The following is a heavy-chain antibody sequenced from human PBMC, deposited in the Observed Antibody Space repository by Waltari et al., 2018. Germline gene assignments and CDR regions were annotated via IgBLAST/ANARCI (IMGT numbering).Heavy chain of an antibody. V-gene: IGHV3-11*04. CDR1: GFTLGHYS. CDR3: ARDFRNGASDI. D-gene: IGHD1-1*01. J-gene: IGHJ3*02. CDR2: ISGSGTII. Sequence: QVQLVESGGGLVKPGESLSLSCAASGFTLGHYSITCIRQAPGKGLELISFISGSGTIIYYADSVKGRFTISRDNAKNSLYLQMDSLRADDTAVYYCARDFRNGASDIWGRGTMVTVAS.